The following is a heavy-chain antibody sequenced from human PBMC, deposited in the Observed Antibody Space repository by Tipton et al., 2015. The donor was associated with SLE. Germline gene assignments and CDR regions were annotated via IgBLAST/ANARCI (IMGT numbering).Heavy chain of an antibody. CDR1: GFTVNKAW. D-gene: IGHD1-26*01. Sequence: GSLRLSCTASGFTVNKAWMNWVRQAPGKGLEWIGRIKSKADGGTTDYAAPVKTRFTISRDDSKNTLYLQMNTLKIEDTGVYFRHSVGGDYWGQGTLVTVSS. CDR2: IKSKADGGTT. J-gene: IGHJ4*02. V-gene: IGHV3-15*01. CDR3: HSVGGDY.